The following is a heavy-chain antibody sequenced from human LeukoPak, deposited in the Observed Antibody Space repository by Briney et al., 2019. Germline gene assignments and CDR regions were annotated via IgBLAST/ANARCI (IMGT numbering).Heavy chain of an antibody. CDR2: INHSGST. J-gene: IGHJ4*02. D-gene: IGHD3-10*01. V-gene: IGHV4-34*01. CDR3: ARGLWFGEN. CDR1: GGSFSGYY. Sequence: SETLSLTCAVYGGSFSGYYWSWIRQPPGKGLEWIGEINHSGSTNYNPSLKSRVTISVDTSKNQFSLNLSSVTAADTAVYYCARGLWFGENWGQGTLVTVSS.